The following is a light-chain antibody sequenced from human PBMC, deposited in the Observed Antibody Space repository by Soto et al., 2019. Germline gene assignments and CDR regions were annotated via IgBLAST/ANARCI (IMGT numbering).Light chain of an antibody. J-gene: IGLJ7*01. CDR3: CSYAGSSTMT. V-gene: IGLV2-23*01. Sequence: QSALSQPASVSGSRGQSITISCTGTSSDVGNYNLVSWDQQYPGKAPKLMIFEDTKRPSGVSHRFSGSKSGNTASLTIAGLQPEDAADYYCCSYAGSSTMTFGGGTQLTVL. CDR1: SSDVGNYNL. CDR2: EDT.